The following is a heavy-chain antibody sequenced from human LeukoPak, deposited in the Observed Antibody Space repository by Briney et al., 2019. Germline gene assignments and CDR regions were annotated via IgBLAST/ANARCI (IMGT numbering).Heavy chain of an antibody. V-gene: IGHV3-23*01. J-gene: IGHJ4*02. CDR3: AKDLSYTSGASDH. D-gene: IGHD6-19*01. Sequence: GGSLRLSCAASGFTFSAFAMTWVRQAPGKGLEWVSTITDDGYNTYSADSVKGRITFSRDNSKNTLSLQLRSLRAEDTAVYYCAKDLSYTSGASDHWGKGTLVTVSS. CDR1: GFTFSAFA. CDR2: ITDDGYNT.